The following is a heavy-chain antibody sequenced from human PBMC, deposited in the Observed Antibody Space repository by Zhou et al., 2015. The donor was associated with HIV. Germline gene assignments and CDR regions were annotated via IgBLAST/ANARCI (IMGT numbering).Heavy chain of an antibody. CDR2: ISWNSAVI. CDR3: ARDTLAYYDSSGYDAFDI. CDR1: GFTFDDYA. V-gene: IGHV3-9*01. Sequence: EVQLVESGGGLVQPGRSLRLSCAASGFTFDDYAVHWVRQTPGKGLEWVSGISWNSAVIGYADSVKGRFTISRDNAKNSLYLQMNSLRPDDTAVYYCARDTLAYYDSSGYDAFDIWAKGQWSPSLQ. J-gene: IGHJ3*02. D-gene: IGHD3-22*01.